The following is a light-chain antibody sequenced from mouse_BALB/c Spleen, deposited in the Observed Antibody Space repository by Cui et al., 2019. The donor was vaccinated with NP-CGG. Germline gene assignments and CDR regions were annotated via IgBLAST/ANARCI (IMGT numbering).Light chain of an antibody. CDR1: TGAVTTSNY. V-gene: IGLV1*01. Sequence: QAVLTQESATTTSPGETVTLTCRSNTGAVTTSNYANWVQEKSDHLFTGLIGGTNNRTPGVPARFSGSLIGDKAALTITGAQTEDEAIYFCALWYSNHWVFGGGTKLTVL. CDR2: GTN. CDR3: ALWYSNHWV. J-gene: IGLJ1*01.